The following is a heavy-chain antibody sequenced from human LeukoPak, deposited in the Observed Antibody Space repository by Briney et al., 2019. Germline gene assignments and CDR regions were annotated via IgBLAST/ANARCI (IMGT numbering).Heavy chain of an antibody. Sequence: PSETLSLTCTVSGGSISSSSYYWGWIRQPPGKGLEWLGNVYYSGSTYYNPSLKSRLTISVDTSKNQFSLKLSSVTATDTAVYYCARRGYCSSTSCYEYWFDPWGQGTLVTVSS. CDR2: VYYSGST. CDR3: ARRGYCSSTSCYEYWFDP. CDR1: GGSISSSSYY. J-gene: IGHJ5*02. V-gene: IGHV4-39*01. D-gene: IGHD2-2*01.